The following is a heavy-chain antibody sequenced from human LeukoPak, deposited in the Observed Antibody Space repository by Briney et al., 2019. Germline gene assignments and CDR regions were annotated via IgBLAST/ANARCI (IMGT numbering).Heavy chain of an antibody. CDR2: INPNSGGT. D-gene: IGHD2-21*02. CDR3: ARGRGATAIHEYYYFDY. V-gene: IGHV1-2*02. J-gene: IGHJ4*02. Sequence: ASVKVPCKASGYTFTGYYMHWVRQAPGQGLEWMGWINPNSGGTNYAQKFQGRVTMTRDTSISTAHMELSRLRSDDTAVYYCARGRGATAIHEYYYFDYWGQGTLVTVSS. CDR1: GYTFTGYY.